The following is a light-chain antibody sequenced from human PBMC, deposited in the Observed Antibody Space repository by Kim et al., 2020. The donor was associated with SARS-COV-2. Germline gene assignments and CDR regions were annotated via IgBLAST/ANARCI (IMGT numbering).Light chain of an antibody. V-gene: IGKV3-20*01. CDR1: QSVNRNF. CDR2: GGS. J-gene: IGKJ1*01. CDR3: QQYGDSLWT. Sequence: EIVLTQSPDILSLSTGDRATLSCRASQSVNRNFLARYQHKPGRAPRLLVYGGSHRAIGIPDRFRGSGSGTDFTLTISRLETEDFAVYFCQQYGDSLWTFGQGTKVDIK.